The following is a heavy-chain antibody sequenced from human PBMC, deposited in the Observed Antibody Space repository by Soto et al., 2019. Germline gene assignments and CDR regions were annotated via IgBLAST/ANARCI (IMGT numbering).Heavy chain of an antibody. V-gene: IGHV1-3*01. CDR3: ARDLYSSSWFNWFDP. CDR1: GYTFTSYA. J-gene: IGHJ5*02. CDR2: INAGNGNT. D-gene: IGHD6-13*01. Sequence: ASVKVSCKASGYTFTSYAMHWVRQAPGQRLEWMGWINAGNGNTKYSQKFQGRVTITRDTSASTAYMELSSLRSEDTAVYYCARDLYSSSWFNWFDPWGQGTLVTVSS.